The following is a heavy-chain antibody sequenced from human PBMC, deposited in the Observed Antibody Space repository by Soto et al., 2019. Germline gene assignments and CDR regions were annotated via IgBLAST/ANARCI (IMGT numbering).Heavy chain of an antibody. D-gene: IGHD3-3*01. CDR3: APSTNDDFWIGSL. V-gene: IGHV1-2*02. Sequence: ASVKVSCKTSGYTFADFYIHWVRQALGQGFEWMGWMNPNTGGAFYAQKFLGRVAMTRDTSISTAYMELSRLSSNDTAVYFCAPSTNDDFWIGSLWGQG. J-gene: IGHJ1*01. CDR1: GYTFADFY. CDR2: MNPNTGGA.